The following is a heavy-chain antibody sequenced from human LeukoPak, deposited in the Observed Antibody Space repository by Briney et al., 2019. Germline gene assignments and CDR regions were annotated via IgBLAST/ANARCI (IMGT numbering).Heavy chain of an antibody. CDR1: GYTFPNYH. CDR3: ARVFEYGFADLLITQYGMDV. CDR2: IGATNGHA. D-gene: IGHD3-10*01. Sequence: GASVKVSCKASGYTFPNYHIGWGRRAPGKGLEGMEWIGATNGHAEYAQSLQGRVTMTTDTSTTTVYMELRSLRSDDTAVYYCARVFEYGFADLLITQYGMDVWGQGTTVTVSS. V-gene: IGHV1-18*01. J-gene: IGHJ6*02.